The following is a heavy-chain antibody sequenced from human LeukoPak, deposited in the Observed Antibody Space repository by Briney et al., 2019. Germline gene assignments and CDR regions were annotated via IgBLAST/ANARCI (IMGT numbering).Heavy chain of an antibody. Sequence: GASVKVSCKASGYTFTGYYMHWVRQAPGQGLEWMGWINPNSGGTNYAQKFQGRVTMTRDTSISTAYMELSRLRSDDTAVYYCARDSNMRLWDWFLSGDALDYWGQGTLVTVSS. D-gene: IGHD3/OR15-3a*01. CDR3: ARDSNMRLWDWFLSGDALDY. CDR1: GYTFTGYY. J-gene: IGHJ4*02. V-gene: IGHV1-2*02. CDR2: INPNSGGT.